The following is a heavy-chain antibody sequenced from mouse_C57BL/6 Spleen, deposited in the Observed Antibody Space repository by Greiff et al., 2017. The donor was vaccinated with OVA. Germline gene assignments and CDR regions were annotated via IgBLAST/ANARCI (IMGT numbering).Heavy chain of an antibody. Sequence: VQLQQSGPELVKPWASVKISCKASGYSFTGYYMNWVKQSPEKSLEWIGEINPSTGGTTYNQKFKAKATLTVDKSSSTAYMQLKSLTSEDSAVYYCASYYGSPNWYCDGWGTGTTVTVSS. CDR2: INPSTGGT. CDR3: ASYYGSPNWYCDG. D-gene: IGHD1-1*01. V-gene: IGHV1-42*01. CDR1: GYSFTGYY. J-gene: IGHJ1*03.